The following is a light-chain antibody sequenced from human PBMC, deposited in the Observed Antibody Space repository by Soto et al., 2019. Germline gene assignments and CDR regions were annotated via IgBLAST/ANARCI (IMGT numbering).Light chain of an antibody. Sequence: QSALTQPPSASGSPGQSVTISCSGTSSDVGGYNYVSWYQQHPGKAPKLMIYEISKRPSGVPDRFSGSKSGNTASLTVSGLQAEDEADYYRYSYAGRTVVFGGGTKLTVL. CDR1: SSDVGGYNY. CDR3: YSYAGRTVV. J-gene: IGLJ2*01. CDR2: EIS. V-gene: IGLV2-8*01.